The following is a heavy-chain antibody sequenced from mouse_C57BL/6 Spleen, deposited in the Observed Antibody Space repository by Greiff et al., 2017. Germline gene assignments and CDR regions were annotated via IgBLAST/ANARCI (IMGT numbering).Heavy chain of an antibody. CDR3: ARRLWDYDGNYAMDY. D-gene: IGHD1-1*01. CDR1: GYAFSSYW. J-gene: IGHJ4*01. Sequence: VKLVESGAELVKPGASVKISCKASGYAFSSYWMNWVKQRPGKGLEWIGQIYPGDGDTNYNGKFKGKATLTADKSSSTAYMQLSSLTSEDSAVYFCARRLWDYDGNYAMDYWGQGTSVTVSS. V-gene: IGHV1-80*01. CDR2: IYPGDGDT.